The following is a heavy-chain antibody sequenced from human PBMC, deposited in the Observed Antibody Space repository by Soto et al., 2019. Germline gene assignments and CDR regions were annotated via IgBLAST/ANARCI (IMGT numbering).Heavy chain of an antibody. Sequence: QVQLVQSGAEVKKPGASVKVSCKASGYTFTGYYMHWVRQAPGQGLEWMGWINPNSGGTNYAQKFQGWVTMTRDTSISKAYRELRRLRSGDTAVFYWARDKRRITGTTIWARAGWGKEPLVTVS. V-gene: IGHV1-2*04. D-gene: IGHD1-7*01. CDR1: GYTFTGYY. CDR2: INPNSGGT. J-gene: IGHJ4*02. CDR3: ARDKRRITGTTIWARAG.